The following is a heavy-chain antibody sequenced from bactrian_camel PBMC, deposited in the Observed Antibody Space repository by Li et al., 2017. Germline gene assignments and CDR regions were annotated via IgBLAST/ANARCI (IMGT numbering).Heavy chain of an antibody. D-gene: IGHD5*01. V-gene: IGHV3S7*01. CDR1: GFTFSQYG. Sequence: HVQLVESGGGLVQPGGSLRLSCVASGFTFSQYGLSWVRQAPGKGLEWVSGSHSDGSNTYYADSVKGRFTISRDNAKNTLYLQMNSLKPEDTAVYYCAGDRLMGWGEGTEFAYWGQGTQVTVS. CDR2: SHSDGSNT. J-gene: IGHJ6*01. CDR3: AGDRLMGWGEGTEFAY.